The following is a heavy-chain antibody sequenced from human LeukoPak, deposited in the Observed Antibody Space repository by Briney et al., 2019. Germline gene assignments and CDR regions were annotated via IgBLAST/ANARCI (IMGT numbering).Heavy chain of an antibody. CDR1: GYTFTSYD. D-gene: IGHD2-2*01. Sequence: GASVKVSCKASGYTFTSYDINWVRQDTGQGLEWMGWMNPNSGNTGYAQKFQGRVTMTRNTSISTAYMELSSLRSEDTAVYYCARVRPRLVPKHSLDCWGQGTLVTVSS. V-gene: IGHV1-8*01. CDR2: MNPNSGNT. CDR3: ARVRPRLVPKHSLDC. J-gene: IGHJ4*02.